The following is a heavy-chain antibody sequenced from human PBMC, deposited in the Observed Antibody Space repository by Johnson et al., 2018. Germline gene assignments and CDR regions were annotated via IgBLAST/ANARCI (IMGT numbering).Heavy chain of an antibody. J-gene: IGHJ6*02. CDR3: ARDGLRFLYYDYGMDV. V-gene: IGHV3-9*01. CDR1: GFTFDDYA. Sequence: VQLVQSGGGLVQPGRSLRLSCAASGFTFDDYAMHWVRQAPGKGLEWVSGIRWNSGSIGYAASVKGRFTISRDNAKNSLYLQMNSLRAEDTAVYYWARDGLRFLYYDYGMDVWGQGTTVTVSS. CDR2: IRWNSGSI. D-gene: IGHD3-3*01.